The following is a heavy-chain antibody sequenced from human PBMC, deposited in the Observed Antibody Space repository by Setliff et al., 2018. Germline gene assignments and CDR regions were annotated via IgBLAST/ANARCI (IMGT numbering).Heavy chain of an antibody. CDR3: ARLCRGVTFACDVFDV. D-gene: IGHD2-21*02. Sequence: ETLSLTCSVSAGSVSSSSYYWGWIRQPPGKGLEWIGSIHDSGTTYYNPSLKSRVTISIDTAKNHFSLTLSSVTAADTATYYCARLCRGVTFACDVFDVWGPGTLVTVSS. CDR1: AGSVSSSSYY. CDR2: IHDSGTT. V-gene: IGHV4-39*07. J-gene: IGHJ3*01.